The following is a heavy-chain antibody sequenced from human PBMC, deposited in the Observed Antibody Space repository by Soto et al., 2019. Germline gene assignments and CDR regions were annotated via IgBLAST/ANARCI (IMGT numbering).Heavy chain of an antibody. CDR2: ISAYNGNT. CDR3: ARDPVTPTYYYYGMDV. Sequence: QVQLVQSGAEVKKPGASVKVSCKASGYTFTSYGISWVRQAPGQGLEWMGWISAYNGNTNYAQKLQGRVTMTTDTSTSTAYMELRSLISDDTAVYYCARDPVTPTYYYYGMDVWGQGTTVTVSS. J-gene: IGHJ6*02. CDR1: GYTFTSYG. D-gene: IGHD4-4*01. V-gene: IGHV1-18*01.